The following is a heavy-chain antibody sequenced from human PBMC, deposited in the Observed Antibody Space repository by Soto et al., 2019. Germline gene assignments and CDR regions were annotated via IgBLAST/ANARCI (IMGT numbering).Heavy chain of an antibody. CDR2: IYSKAGTI. V-gene: IGHV1-18*01. Sequence: QVQLVQSGAEVQKPGASVKVCCKTSGYTFNDFGITWVRQAPGLGLEWLGWIYSKAGTINFAPKFQGRVIMTTDTSTSTAYMELTSLTFDDSAVYFCARDIGFDIDYWGQGTLVTVS. D-gene: IGHD5-12*01. CDR1: GYTFNDFG. J-gene: IGHJ4*02. CDR3: ARDIGFDIDY.